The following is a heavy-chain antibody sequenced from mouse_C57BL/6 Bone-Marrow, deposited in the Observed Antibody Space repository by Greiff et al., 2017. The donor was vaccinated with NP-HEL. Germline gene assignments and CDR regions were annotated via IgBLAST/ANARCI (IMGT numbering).Heavy chain of an antibody. CDR3: ARVVAPSYWYFDV. D-gene: IGHD1-1*01. J-gene: IGHJ1*03. CDR1: GYSITSDY. Sequence: EVQRVESGPGLAKPSQTLSLTCSVTGYSITSDYWNWIRKFPGNKLEYMGYISYSGSTYYNPSLKSLISITRDTSKNQYYLQLNSVTTEDTATYYCARVVAPSYWYFDVWGTGTTVTVSS. V-gene: IGHV3-8*01. CDR2: ISYSGST.